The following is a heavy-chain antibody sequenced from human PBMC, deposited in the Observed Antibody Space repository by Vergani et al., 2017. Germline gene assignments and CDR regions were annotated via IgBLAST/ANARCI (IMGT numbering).Heavy chain of an antibody. CDR2: IYYSGST. D-gene: IGHD2/OR15-2a*01. CDR1: GGSISSSSYY. Sequence: QLQLQESGPGLVKPSETLSLTCTVSGGSISSSSYYWGWIRQPPGKGLEWIGSIYYSGSTYYNPSLKSRVTISVDTSKNQFSLKLSSVTAADTAVYYCARARAFCGVDYYYGMDVWGQGTTVTVSS. V-gene: IGHV4-39*07. CDR3: ARARAFCGVDYYYGMDV. J-gene: IGHJ6*02.